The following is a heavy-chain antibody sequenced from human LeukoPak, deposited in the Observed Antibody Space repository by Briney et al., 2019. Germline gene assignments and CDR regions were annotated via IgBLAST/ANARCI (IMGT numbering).Heavy chain of an antibody. Sequence: GESLKISCKGSGYSFHNYWIGWVRQVPGKGLEWMGLIYPGDSDTRYSPSFQGQVTISADRSSSTAYLQWSSLKASDSAMYYCAIAGDSTTGCYRCSGSWGQGTLVTVSS. CDR2: IYPGDSDT. CDR1: GYSFHNYW. V-gene: IGHV5-51*01. D-gene: IGHD2-2*02. CDR3: AIAGDSTTGCYRCSGS. J-gene: IGHJ5*02.